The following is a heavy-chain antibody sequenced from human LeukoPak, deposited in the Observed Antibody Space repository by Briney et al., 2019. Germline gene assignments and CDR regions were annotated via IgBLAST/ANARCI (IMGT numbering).Heavy chain of an antibody. CDR2: INSDGSST. D-gene: IGHD1-1*01. J-gene: IGHJ4*02. V-gene: IGHV3-74*01. CDR3: ATDEAATGRLDY. CDR1: GFNFRNYW. Sequence: PGGSLRLSCAASGFNFRNYWMHWVRQAPGKGLVWVSRINSDGSSTSYADSVKGRFTISRDNAENTLYLQINSLRAEDTAVYYCATDEAATGRLDYWGQGTLVTNSS.